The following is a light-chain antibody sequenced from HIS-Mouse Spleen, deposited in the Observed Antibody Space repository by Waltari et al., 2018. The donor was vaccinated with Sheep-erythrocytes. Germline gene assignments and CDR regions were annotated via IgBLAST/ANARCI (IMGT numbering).Light chain of an antibody. V-gene: IGKV2-28*01. CDR3: MQALQTPRT. Sequence: DIVMTQSPLSLPVTPGEPASISCRSSQSLLHSNGYNYLDWYLQKPGQSPQLRSYLGSNRASGVPDRFSGSGSGTEFTLKISRVEAEDVGVYYCMQALQTPRTFGQGTKVEIK. CDR2: LGS. J-gene: IGKJ1*01. CDR1: QSLLHSNGYNY.